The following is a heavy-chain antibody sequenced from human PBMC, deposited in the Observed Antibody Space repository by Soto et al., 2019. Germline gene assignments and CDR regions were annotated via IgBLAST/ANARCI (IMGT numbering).Heavy chain of an antibody. CDR3: ARTIFGVAQTYNWFDP. CDR2: ISPYNGNT. D-gene: IGHD3-3*01. J-gene: IGHJ5*02. CDR1: GYTFTSYG. V-gene: IGHV1-18*01. Sequence: QVQLVQSGAEVKKPGASVKVSCKASGYTFTSYGISWVRQAPGQGLEWMGWISPYNGNTNSAQKLQGRVTMTTDTSTSTAYMELRRLRSDETAVYYCARTIFGVAQTYNWFDPWGQGTLVTVSS.